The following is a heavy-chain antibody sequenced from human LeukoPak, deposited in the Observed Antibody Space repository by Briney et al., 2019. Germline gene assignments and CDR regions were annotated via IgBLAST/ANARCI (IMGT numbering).Heavy chain of an antibody. CDR3: ARELAIFGVVKGVGGGNGFDI. CDR1: GFTFSNYT. CDR2: ISYDGSNK. D-gene: IGHD3-3*01. J-gene: IGHJ3*02. Sequence: GGSLRLSCAASGFTFSNYTMHWVRQAPGKGLEWVAVISYDGSNKYYADSVKGRFTISRDNSKNMLYLQMNSLRAEDTAVYYCARELAIFGVVKGVGGGNGFDIWGQGTMVTVSS. V-gene: IGHV3-30-3*01.